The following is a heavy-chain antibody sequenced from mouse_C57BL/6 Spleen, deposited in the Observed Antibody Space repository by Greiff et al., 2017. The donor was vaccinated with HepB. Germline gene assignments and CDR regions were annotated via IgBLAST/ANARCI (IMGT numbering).Heavy chain of an antibody. D-gene: IGHD2-2*01. CDR1: GYTFTSYW. Sequence: QVQLQQPGAELVRPGSSVKLSCKASGYTFTSYWMHWVKQRPIQGLEWIGNIDPSDSETHYNQKFKDKATLTVDKSSSTAYMQLSRLTSEDSAVYYCARFGYDGAWFGYWGQGTLVTVSA. CDR2: IDPSDSET. V-gene: IGHV1-52*01. CDR3: ARFGYDGAWFGY. J-gene: IGHJ3*01.